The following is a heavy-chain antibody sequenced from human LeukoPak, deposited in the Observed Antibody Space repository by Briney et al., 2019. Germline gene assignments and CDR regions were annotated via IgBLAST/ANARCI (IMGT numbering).Heavy chain of an antibody. J-gene: IGHJ6*03. CDR3: ARRGSSGWIPYYYYYMDV. CDR2: MNPNSGNT. CDR1: GYTFTSYD. D-gene: IGHD6-19*01. V-gene: IGHV1-8*01. Sequence: ASVKVPCKASGYTFTSYDINWVRQATGQGLEWMGWMNPNSGNTGYAQKFQGRVTMTRNTSISTAYMELSSLRSEDTAVYYCARRGSSGWIPYYYYYMDVWGKGTTVTVSS.